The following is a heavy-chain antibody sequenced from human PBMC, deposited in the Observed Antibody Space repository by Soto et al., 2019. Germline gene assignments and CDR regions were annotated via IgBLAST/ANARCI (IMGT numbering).Heavy chain of an antibody. CDR1: GFTVSSNY. Sequence: GGSLRLSCAASGFTVSSNYMSWVRQAPGKRLEWVSVIYRGGSTYYADSVKGRFTISRDDSKNMLYIQMNSLRAEDTAVYYCARSGYTSSWTGYYFDYWGQGTLVTVSS. J-gene: IGHJ4*02. D-gene: IGHD6-13*01. CDR3: ARSGYTSSWTGYYFDY. V-gene: IGHV3-53*01. CDR2: IYRGGST.